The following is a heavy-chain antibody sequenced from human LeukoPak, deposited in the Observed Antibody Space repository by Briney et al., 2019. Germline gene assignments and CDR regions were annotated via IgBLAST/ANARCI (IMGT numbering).Heavy chain of an antibody. J-gene: IGHJ4*02. D-gene: IGHD6-13*01. Sequence: ASVKVSCKASGYTFTDYYMHWVRQAPGQGLEWMAWINPNSGGTNYAQKFQGRVTVTRDTSISTAYMELSSLRSDDTAVYYCARGRTTASTAGSLYAYWGQGTLVTVSS. CDR3: ARGRTTASTAGSLYAY. CDR2: INPNSGGT. CDR1: GYTFTDYY. V-gene: IGHV1-2*02.